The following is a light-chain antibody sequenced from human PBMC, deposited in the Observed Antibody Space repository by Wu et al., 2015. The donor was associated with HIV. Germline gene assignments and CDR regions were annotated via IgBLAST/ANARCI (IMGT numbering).Light chain of an antibody. CDR2: DVS. J-gene: IGKJ4*01. V-gene: IGKV3-15*01. CDR1: QSVTSD. Sequence: EIVLTQSPATLSLSPGERATLSCRASQSVTSDLAWYQQKPGQAPRLLIYDVSTRATGVPGRFSGSGSGTEFTLTISSMQSEDFAVYCCQQYNNWPPTFGGGTKVEIK. CDR3: QQYNNWPPT.